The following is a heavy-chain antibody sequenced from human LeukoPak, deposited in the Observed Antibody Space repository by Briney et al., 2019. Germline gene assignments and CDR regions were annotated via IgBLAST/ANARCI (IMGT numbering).Heavy chain of an antibody. CDR1: GFTLSRYW. CDR3: ARVGYDSNGFDY. CDR2: INSDGSST. V-gene: IGHV3-74*01. D-gene: IGHD3-22*01. J-gene: IGHJ4*02. Sequence: GGSLRLSCVASGFTLSRYWMHWVRQAPGKGLVWVSRINSDGSSTSHADSVKGRFTISRDNAKNTLYLQMNSLRAEDTAVYYCARVGYDSNGFDYWGQGTLVTVSS.